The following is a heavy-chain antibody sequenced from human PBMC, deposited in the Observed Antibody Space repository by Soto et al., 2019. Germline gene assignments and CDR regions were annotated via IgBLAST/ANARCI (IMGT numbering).Heavy chain of an antibody. Sequence: QVQLQESGPGLVKPSQTLSLTCTVSGGSISSGDYYWSWIRQPPGKGLEWIGYIYYSGSTYYNPSLKSXXTXSXXTSKIQSSLQLSSVTAADTAVYYCGSSSSGRDFDYWGQGTLVTVSS. CDR3: GSSSSGRDFDY. D-gene: IGHD6-6*01. CDR2: IYYSGST. CDR1: GGSISSGDYY. J-gene: IGHJ4*02. V-gene: IGHV4-30-4*01.